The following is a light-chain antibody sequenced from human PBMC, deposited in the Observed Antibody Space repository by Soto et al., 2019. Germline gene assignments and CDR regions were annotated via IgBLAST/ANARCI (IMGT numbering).Light chain of an antibody. CDR1: QSISDY. J-gene: IGKJ1*01. Sequence: DIQMTQSPSSLSASIGDRVTITCRASQSISDYLNWYQQKPGNAPKLLIYSASTLHSGVPSRFSGSGSGTDFTLTISSLQPEDFAAYYCQQSYRNPRTFGQGTKLEIK. V-gene: IGKV1-39*01. CDR3: QQSYRNPRT. CDR2: SAS.